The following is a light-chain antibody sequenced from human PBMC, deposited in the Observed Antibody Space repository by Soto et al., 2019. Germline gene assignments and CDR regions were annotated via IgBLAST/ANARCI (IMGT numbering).Light chain of an antibody. Sequence: DIQMTQSPASLSASVADRVTITCRASQSISSYLNCYQQKPGKATNLMISAASSLQTGVPSRFSGSASGTDFTLTVSSLQPDDFANYYCQQIYSTHSKTFGQGTKVDIK. J-gene: IGKJ1*01. CDR3: QQIYSTHSKT. CDR1: QSISSY. CDR2: AAS. V-gene: IGKV1-39*01.